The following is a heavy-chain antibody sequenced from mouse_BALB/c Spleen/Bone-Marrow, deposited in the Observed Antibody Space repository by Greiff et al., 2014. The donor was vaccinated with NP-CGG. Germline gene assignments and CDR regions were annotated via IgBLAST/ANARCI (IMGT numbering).Heavy chain of an antibody. V-gene: IGHV1-82*01. CDR2: IYPGDGDT. Sequence: QVQLQQSGPELVKPGASVKISCKASGYAFSSSWMNWVKQRPGQGLEWIGRIYPGDGDTNYNGKFKGKATLTADKSSSTAYMQLSSLTSVDSAVYFCAGTGPFDYWGQGTTLTVSS. D-gene: IGHD4-1*01. CDR1: GYAFSSSW. CDR3: AGTGPFDY. J-gene: IGHJ2*01.